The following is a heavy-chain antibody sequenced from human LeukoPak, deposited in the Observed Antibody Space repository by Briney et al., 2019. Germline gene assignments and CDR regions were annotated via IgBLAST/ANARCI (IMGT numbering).Heavy chain of an antibody. V-gene: IGHV3-64*01. Sequence: GGSLRLSCAASGYTFSKYPMHWVRQAPGKGLEYVSAISTNVGGTYYANSVKGRFTISRDNSKNTLYLQIGSLRADDMAVYYCARYCNGGDWDSGYDYWGQGTLVTVSS. D-gene: IGHD2-8*02. CDR2: ISTNVGGT. CDR3: ARYCNGGDWDSGYDY. CDR1: GYTFSKYP. J-gene: IGHJ4*02.